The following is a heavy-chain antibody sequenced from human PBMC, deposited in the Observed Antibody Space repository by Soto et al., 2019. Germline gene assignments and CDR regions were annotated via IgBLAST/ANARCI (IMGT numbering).Heavy chain of an antibody. CDR3: AREEWEPRGDY. CDR1: GGSFSGYY. J-gene: IGHJ4*02. Sequence: QVQLQQWGAGLLKPSETLSLTCAVYGGSFSGYYWSWIRQPPGKGLEWIGEINHSGSTNYNPSLKSRVTISVDTSKNQFSLKLSSVTAADTAVYYCAREEWEPRGDYWGQGTLVTVSS. D-gene: IGHD1-26*01. CDR2: INHSGST. V-gene: IGHV4-34*01.